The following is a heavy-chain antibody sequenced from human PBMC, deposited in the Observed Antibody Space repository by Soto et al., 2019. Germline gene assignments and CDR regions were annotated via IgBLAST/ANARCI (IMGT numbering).Heavy chain of an antibody. D-gene: IGHD2-15*01. J-gene: IGHJ4*02. V-gene: IGHV2-5*02. CDR2: IYWDDDK. Sequence: QITLKESGPTLVKPTQTLTLTCTFSGFSLSTAGVGVGWIRQPPGKALEWLSLIYWDDDKRYSPSLKTRLTITNDTPKTQVVPTTANTSPVDIGTFYCAHTRPNMGRGFDYWGQGILVTVSS. CDR1: GFSLSTAGVG. CDR3: AHTRPNMGRGFDY.